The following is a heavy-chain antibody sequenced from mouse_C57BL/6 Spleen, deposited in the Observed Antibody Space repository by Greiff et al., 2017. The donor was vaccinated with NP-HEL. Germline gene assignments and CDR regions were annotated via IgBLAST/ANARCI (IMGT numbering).Heavy chain of an antibody. V-gene: IGHV1-26*01. J-gene: IGHJ2*01. CDR3: ARGRLFFDY. CDR1: GYTFTDYY. CDR2: INPNNGGT. Sequence: EVQLEQSGPELVKPGASVKISCKAPGYTFTDYYMNWVKQSHGKSLEWIGDINPNNGGTSYNQKFKGKATLTVDKSSSTAYMELRSLTSEDSAVYYCARGRLFFDYWGQGTTLTVSS. D-gene: IGHD6-1*01.